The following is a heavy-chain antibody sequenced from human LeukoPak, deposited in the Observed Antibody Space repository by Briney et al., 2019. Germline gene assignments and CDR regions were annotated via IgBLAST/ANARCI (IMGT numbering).Heavy chain of an antibody. J-gene: IGHJ4*02. CDR2: IRSKANSYAT. Sequence: PGGSLRLSCAASGFTFSGSAMHWVRQASGKGLEWVGRIRSKANSYATAYAASVKGRFTISRDDSKNTAYLQMNSLKTEDTAVYYCAAPTPITMTLGYWGQGTLVTVSS. CDR1: GFTFSGSA. CDR3: AAPTPITMTLGY. D-gene: IGHD3-22*01. V-gene: IGHV3-73*01.